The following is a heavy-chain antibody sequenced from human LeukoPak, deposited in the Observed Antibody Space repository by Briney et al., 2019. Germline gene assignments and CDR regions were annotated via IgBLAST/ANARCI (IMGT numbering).Heavy chain of an antibody. CDR2: ISGGGGST. CDR1: GFTFTNYA. J-gene: IGHJ4*02. Sequence: GGSLRLSCAASGFTFTNYAMSWVRQAPGKGVEWVSGISGGGGSTYYADSVKGRFTISKGNSKNTLYLQMNSLRAEDTAVYYCAKDGSQSLLPNYFDYWGQGTLVTVSS. V-gene: IGHV3-23*01. CDR3: AKDGSQSLLPNYFDY. D-gene: IGHD1-26*01.